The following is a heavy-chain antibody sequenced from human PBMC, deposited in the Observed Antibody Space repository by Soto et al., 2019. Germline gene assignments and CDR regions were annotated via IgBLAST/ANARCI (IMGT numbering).Heavy chain of an antibody. V-gene: IGHV4-59*08. CDR1: GGSISSYY. CDR3: ARLGKALRYFDWLPGHFDY. J-gene: IGHJ4*02. Sequence: PSETLSLTCTVSGGSISSYYWSWIRQPPGKGLEWIGYIYYSGSTNYNPSLKSRVTISVDTSKNQFSLKLSSVTAADTAVYYCARLGKALRYFDWLPGHFDYWGQGTLVTVSS. CDR2: IYYSGST. D-gene: IGHD3-9*01.